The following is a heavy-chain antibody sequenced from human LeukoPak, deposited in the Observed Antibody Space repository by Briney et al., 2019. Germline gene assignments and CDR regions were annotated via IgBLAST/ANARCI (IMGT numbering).Heavy chain of an antibody. CDR1: GDSISSGNYY. D-gene: IGHD5-18*01. J-gene: IGHJ4*02. CDR3: ATLGYSYGTDY. CDR2: IYTSGST. V-gene: IGHV4-61*02. Sequence: PSETLSLTCTVSGDSISSGNYYWPWIRQPAGKGLEWIGRIYTSGSTNYHPSLKSQVTISVDTSKNQFSLKLSSVTAADTAVYYCATLGYSYGTDYWGQGTLVTVSS.